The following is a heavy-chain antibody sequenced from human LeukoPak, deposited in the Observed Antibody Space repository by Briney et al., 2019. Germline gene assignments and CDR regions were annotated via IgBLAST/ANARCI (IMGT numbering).Heavy chain of an antibody. CDR2: IYYSGST. V-gene: IGHV4-59*12. J-gene: IGHJ4*02. Sequence: SETLSLTCTVSGGSISSYYWSWIRQPPGKGLEWIGYIYYSGSTNYNPSLKSRVTISVDTSKNQFSLKLSPVTAADTAVYYCARRILRYYDILTGSIDYWGQGTLVTVSS. CDR1: GGSISSYY. CDR3: ARRILRYYDILTGSIDY. D-gene: IGHD3-9*01.